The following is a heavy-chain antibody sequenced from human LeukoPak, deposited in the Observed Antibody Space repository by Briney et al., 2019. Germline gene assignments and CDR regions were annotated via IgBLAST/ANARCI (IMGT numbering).Heavy chain of an antibody. CDR3: ATDPEYYGSGSYSRGAFDI. J-gene: IGHJ3*02. CDR1: GFTFSNYG. V-gene: IGHV3-23*01. Sequence: GGSLRLSCVASGFTFSNYGMSWVRQAPGKGLEWVSHISFSGGSTYYADSVRGRFTISRDNSESTLYLQMNSLAAEDTAVYYCATDPEYYGSGSYSRGAFDIWGQGTTVTVSS. D-gene: IGHD3-10*01. CDR2: ISFSGGST.